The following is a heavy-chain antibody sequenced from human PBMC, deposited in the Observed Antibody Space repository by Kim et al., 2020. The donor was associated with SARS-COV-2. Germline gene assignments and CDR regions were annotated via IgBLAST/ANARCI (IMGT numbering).Heavy chain of an antibody. J-gene: IGHJ4*02. Sequence: SVKVSCKASGGTFSSYAISWVRQAPGQGLEWMGGIIPIFGTANYAQKFQGRVTITADESTSTAYMELGSLRSEDTAVYYCARDHPVAGPFDYWGQGTLVTVSS. CDR1: GGTFSSYA. D-gene: IGHD6-19*01. V-gene: IGHV1-69*13. CDR2: IIPIFGTA. CDR3: ARDHPVAGPFDY.